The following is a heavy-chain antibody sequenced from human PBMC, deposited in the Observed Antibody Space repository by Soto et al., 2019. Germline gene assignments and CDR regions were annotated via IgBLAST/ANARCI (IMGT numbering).Heavy chain of an antibody. D-gene: IGHD2-15*01. V-gene: IGHV1-8*01. J-gene: IGHJ6*02. CDR1: GYTFTSYD. Sequence: QVQLVQSGAEVKKPGASVKVSCKASGYTFTSYDINWVRQATGQGLEWMGWMNPNSGNTGYAQKFQGRDTMTRNTSISTAYMELSSLRSEDTAVYYCARWWAVGYYYGMDVWGQGTTVTVSS. CDR3: ARWWAVGYYYGMDV. CDR2: MNPNSGNT.